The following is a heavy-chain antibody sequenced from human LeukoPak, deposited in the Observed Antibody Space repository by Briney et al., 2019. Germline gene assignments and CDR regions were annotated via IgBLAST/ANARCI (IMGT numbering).Heavy chain of an antibody. CDR2: ISDYNGNT. CDR1: GYTFTSYG. V-gene: IGHV1-18*01. Sequence: SVKVSCMASGYTFTSYGISWVRQTPRHGLEWTGWISDYNGNTKYAQTLQGRVTMTPDTSTSTAYIELRSLRSDDTGVYYCARRSRIFGKAYFDYWGQGTLVTVSS. D-gene: IGHD3-3*02. CDR3: ARRSRIFGKAYFDY. J-gene: IGHJ4*02.